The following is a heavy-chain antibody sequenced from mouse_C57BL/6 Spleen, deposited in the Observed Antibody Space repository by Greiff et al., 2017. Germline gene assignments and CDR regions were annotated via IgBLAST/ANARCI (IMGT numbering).Heavy chain of an antibody. V-gene: IGHV1-82*01. CDR3: ARLDSSGAWFAY. J-gene: IGHJ3*01. D-gene: IGHD3-2*02. Sequence: VKLQQSGPELVKPGASVKISCKASGYAFSSSWMNWVKQRPGKGLEWIGRIYPGDGDTNYNGKFKGKATLTADKSSSTAYMQLSSLTSEDSAVYFCARLDSSGAWFAYWGQGTLVTVSA. CDR1: GYAFSSSW. CDR2: IYPGDGDT.